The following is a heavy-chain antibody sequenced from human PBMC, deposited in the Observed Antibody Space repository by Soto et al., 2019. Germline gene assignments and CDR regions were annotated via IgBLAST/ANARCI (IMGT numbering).Heavy chain of an antibody. CDR1: GFTFTDYG. V-gene: IGHV1-18*01. D-gene: IGHD4-17*01. CDR2: IGAYNGNT. CDR3: ARGYGDYVKSLDY. J-gene: IGHJ4*02. Sequence: QVQLVQSGGELKKPGASVKVSCESSGFTFTDYGITWVRQAPGQGLEWMGWIGAYNGNTNYAQKFQGRVTMTTDTSTNTAYMELRSLRSDDTAVYYCARGYGDYVKSLDYWGQETLVTVSS.